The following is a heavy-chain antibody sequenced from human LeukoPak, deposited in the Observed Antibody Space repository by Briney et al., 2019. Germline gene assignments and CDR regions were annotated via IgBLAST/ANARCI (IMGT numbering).Heavy chain of an antibody. CDR3: VRGSSGTAVRGISWAWFDP. D-gene: IGHD3-10*01. J-gene: IGHJ5*02. Sequence: GGSLRLSCAASGFTFRTYWMSWVRQAPGKGLEWVANINQDESEKYYVESVKGRFTISRDNAKNSLYLQMNSLRPEDTAVYYCVRGSSGTAVRGISWAWFDPWGQGTLVTVSS. CDR2: INQDESEK. V-gene: IGHV3-7*05. CDR1: GFTFRTYW.